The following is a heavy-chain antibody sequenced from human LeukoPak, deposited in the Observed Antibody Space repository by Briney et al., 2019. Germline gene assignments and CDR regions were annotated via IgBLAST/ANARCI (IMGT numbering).Heavy chain of an antibody. D-gene: IGHD5-18*01. CDR1: GGSFSGYY. J-gene: IGHJ4*02. V-gene: IGHV4-34*01. CDR2: INRPGIT. CDR3: ARESRDTAMGTIFDY. Sequence: PSETLSLTCAVYGGSFSGYYWSWIRQSPGKGLEWIGEINRPGITKYNPSLESRVTISLDTSKNQFSLRLTSVTAADTAVYYCARESRDTAMGTIFDYWGQGTLVTVSS.